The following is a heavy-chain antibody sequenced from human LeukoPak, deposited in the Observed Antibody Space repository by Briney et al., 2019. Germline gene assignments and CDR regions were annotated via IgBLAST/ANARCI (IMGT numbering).Heavy chain of an antibody. J-gene: IGHJ4*02. V-gene: IGHV1-69*13. D-gene: IGHD3-22*01. CDR2: IIPIFGTA. Sequence: GASAKVSCKASGGTFSSYAISWVRQAPGQGLEWMGGIIPIFGTANYAQKFQGRVTITADESTSTAYMELSSLRSEDTAVYYCARDYYDSSGYHGMLYYFDYWGQGTLVTVSS. CDR1: GGTFSSYA. CDR3: ARDYYDSSGYHGMLYYFDY.